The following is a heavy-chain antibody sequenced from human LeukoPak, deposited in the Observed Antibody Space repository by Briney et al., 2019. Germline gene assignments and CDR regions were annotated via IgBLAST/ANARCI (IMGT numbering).Heavy chain of an antibody. Sequence: SETLSLTCNVSGDSISSYYWNWIRQPPGKGLEWIGYIYGSGSTNYNPSLKSRVTISVDTSKNQFSLTLRSVTAADTAVYYCARSQIDCGDYVNWFDPWGQGTLVTVSS. CDR1: GDSISSYY. CDR3: ARSQIDCGDYVNWFDP. CDR2: IYGSGST. V-gene: IGHV4-59*01. D-gene: IGHD4-17*01. J-gene: IGHJ5*02.